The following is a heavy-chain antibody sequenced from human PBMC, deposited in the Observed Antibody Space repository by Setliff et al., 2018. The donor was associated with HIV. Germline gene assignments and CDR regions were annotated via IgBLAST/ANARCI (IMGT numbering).Heavy chain of an antibody. CDR2: VFHTGTT. D-gene: IGHD6-19*01. J-gene: IGHJ4*02. CDR3: ARQNSGWGVGLYYFDY. Sequence: SETLSLTCTVSGGSIRGDDYYWTWIRQHPGKGLEWIGYVFHTGTTYYNPSLQSRVTISVDTPSNQFSLKLSSVTAADTALYYCARQNSGWGVGLYYFDYWGQGTLVTVSS. V-gene: IGHV4-30-4*08. CDR1: GGSIRGDDYY.